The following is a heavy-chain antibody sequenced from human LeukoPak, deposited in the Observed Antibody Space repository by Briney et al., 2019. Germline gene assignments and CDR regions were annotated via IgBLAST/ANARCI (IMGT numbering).Heavy chain of an antibody. Sequence: SETLSLTCAVSGGSISSGGYSWSWIRQPPGKGLEWIGYIYHSGSTYYNPSLKSRVTISVDRSKNQFSLKLSSVTAADTAVYYCARIGLGYYYYGMDVWGQGTTVTVSS. CDR3: ARIGLGYYYYGMDV. V-gene: IGHV4-30-2*01. CDR1: GGSISSGGYS. CDR2: IYHSGST. D-gene: IGHD6-19*01. J-gene: IGHJ6*02.